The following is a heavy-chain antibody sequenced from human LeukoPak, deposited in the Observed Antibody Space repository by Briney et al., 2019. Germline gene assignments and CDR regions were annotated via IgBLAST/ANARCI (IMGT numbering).Heavy chain of an antibody. D-gene: IGHD2-15*01. J-gene: IGHJ3*02. CDR2: IYYSGST. CDR1: GGSISSGGYY. CDR3: ARGARTKLLGDAFDI. Sequence: SQTLSLTCTVSGGSISSGGYYWSWIRQHPGKGLEWIGYIYYSGSTYYNPSLKSRVTISVDTSKNQFSLKLSSVTAADTAVYYCARGARTKLLGDAFDIWGQGTMVTVSS. V-gene: IGHV4-31*03.